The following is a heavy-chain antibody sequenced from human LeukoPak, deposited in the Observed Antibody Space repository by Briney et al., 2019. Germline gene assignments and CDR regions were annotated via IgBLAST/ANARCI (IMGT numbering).Heavy chain of an antibody. CDR2: IKTDGSEN. CDR1: GFTFSSYW. V-gene: IGHV3-7*01. J-gene: IGHJ3*02. D-gene: IGHD6-19*01. CDR3: ATSQTTSGRYGNAFDI. Sequence: GGSLRLSCLASGFTFSSYWMRWVRHAPGKGREWVANIKTDGSENYSVDSVKGRFTISRDNAKNSLYLQMNNLRLEDTAVYFCATSQTTSGRYGNAFDIWGQGTMVTVSS.